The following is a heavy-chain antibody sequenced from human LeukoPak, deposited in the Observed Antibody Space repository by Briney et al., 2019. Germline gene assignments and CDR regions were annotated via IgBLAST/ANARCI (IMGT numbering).Heavy chain of an antibody. D-gene: IGHD4-17*01. J-gene: IGHJ4*02. CDR3: ARQAAYGDPRGDFDY. V-gene: IGHV5-51*01. CDR1: GYSFTSYW. CDR2: IYPGDSDT. Sequence: GESLKISCKGSGYSFTSYWIGWVRQTPGKGLEWMGIIYPGDSDTRYSPSLQGQVTISADKSISTAYLQWSSLKASDTAMYYCARQAAYGDPRGDFDYWGQGTLVTVSS.